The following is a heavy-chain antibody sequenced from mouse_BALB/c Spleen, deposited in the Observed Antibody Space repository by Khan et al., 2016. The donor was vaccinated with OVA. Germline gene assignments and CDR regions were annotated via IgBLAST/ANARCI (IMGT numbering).Heavy chain of an antibody. J-gene: IGHJ2*01. D-gene: IGHD1-1*01. CDR1: GYTFTSYW. CDR3: ARIKQLVATYFDY. V-gene: IGHV1S81*02. Sequence: QVQLQQSGAELVKAGASVKMSCKASGYTFTSYWMHWVKQRLGQGLEWFAETNPTNGRTYYNGKFKSKATLTVDKSSSTAYMLLSGPTFEDSAVYYCARIKQLVATYFDYWGQGTTLTVSS. CDR2: TNPTNGRT.